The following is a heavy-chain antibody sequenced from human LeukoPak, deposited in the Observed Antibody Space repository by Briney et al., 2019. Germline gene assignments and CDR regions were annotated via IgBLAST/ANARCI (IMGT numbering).Heavy chain of an antibody. V-gene: IGHV3-23*01. CDR3: AKEVSGSGSYYGGNDY. J-gene: IGHJ4*02. CDR2: ITGTGGVT. CDR1: GFTFSSYA. Sequence: GGSLRLSFAASGFTFSSYAIGWGRQAPGKGLELLSAITGTGGVTYYADSVKGRFTISRDSSKTTLYLQMNSLRAEDTAVYYCAKEVSGSGSYYGGNDYWGQGTLVIVSS. D-gene: IGHD3-10*01.